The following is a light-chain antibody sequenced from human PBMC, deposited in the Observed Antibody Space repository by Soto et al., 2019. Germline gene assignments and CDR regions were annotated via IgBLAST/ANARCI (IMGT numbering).Light chain of an antibody. CDR1: SCDVGGYNR. CDR3: YSYAGSDTFDV. CDR2: DVT. V-gene: IGLV2-11*01. J-gene: IGLJ1*01. Sequence: QSALTQPRSVSGSPGQSVTISCTGTSCDVGGYNRVSWYQQLPGKAPKLIIYDVTERSSGVPDRFSGSKSGNTASLAISGLQAEDEADYYCYSYAGSDTFDVFXPGTKV.